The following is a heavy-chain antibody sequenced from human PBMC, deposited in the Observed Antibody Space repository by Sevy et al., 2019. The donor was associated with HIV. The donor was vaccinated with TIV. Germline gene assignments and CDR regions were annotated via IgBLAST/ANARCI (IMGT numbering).Heavy chain of an antibody. Sequence: ASVKVPCKASGYTFTGYYMHWVRQAPGQGLEWMGWINPNSGGTNYAQKFQGRVTMTRETSISTAYMELSRLRSDDTAVYYCARAGTRTYYYDSSGTGFDYWGQGTLVTVSS. CDR3: ARAGTRTYYYDSSGTGFDY. V-gene: IGHV1-2*02. D-gene: IGHD3-22*01. CDR2: INPNSGGT. CDR1: GYTFTGYY. J-gene: IGHJ4*02.